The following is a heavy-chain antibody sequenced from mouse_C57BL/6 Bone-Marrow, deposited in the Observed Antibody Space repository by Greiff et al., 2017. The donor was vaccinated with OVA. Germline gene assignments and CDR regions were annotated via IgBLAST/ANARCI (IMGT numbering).Heavy chain of an antibody. CDR3: ARSSYSNYPLAYWYFDV. Sequence: QVQLQQSGPELVKPGASVKISCKASGYAFSSSWMNWVKQRPGKGLEWIGRLYPGDGDTNYNGKFKGKATLTADKSSSTAYMQLSSLTSEDSAVYFCARSSYSNYPLAYWYFDVWGTGTTVTVSS. J-gene: IGHJ1*03. CDR1: GYAFSSSW. V-gene: IGHV1-82*01. D-gene: IGHD2-5*01. CDR2: LYPGDGDT.